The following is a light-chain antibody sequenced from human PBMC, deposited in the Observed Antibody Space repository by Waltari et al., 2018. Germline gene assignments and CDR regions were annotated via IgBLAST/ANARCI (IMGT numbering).Light chain of an antibody. Sequence: DFWMPQLQSSLSAPVGDRVTTTYQASQDNYNDLEWYQQKPGKAPKLLIYDAFNLETGVPARFSGSGSGTHLTLTISSLQPEDAATYYCQQYDSLPLTFGEGTKVDIK. CDR2: DAF. V-gene: IGKV1-33*01. CDR3: QQYDSLPLT. J-gene: IGKJ4*01. CDR1: QDNYND.